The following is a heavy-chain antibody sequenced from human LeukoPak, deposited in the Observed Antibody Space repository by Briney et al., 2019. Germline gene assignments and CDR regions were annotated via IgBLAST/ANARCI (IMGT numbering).Heavy chain of an antibody. V-gene: IGHV5-51*01. J-gene: IGHJ5*02. Sequence: GESLKISCKGSGYSFTSYWIGWVRQMPGKGLEWMGIIYPGDSDTRYSPSFQGQVTISADKSISTAYLQWSSLKASDTAMYYCARAGYSGSSPHDGNNWFDPWGQGTLVTVSS. CDR3: ARAGYSGSSPHDGNNWFDP. D-gene: IGHD6-6*01. CDR2: IYPGDSDT. CDR1: GYSFTSYW.